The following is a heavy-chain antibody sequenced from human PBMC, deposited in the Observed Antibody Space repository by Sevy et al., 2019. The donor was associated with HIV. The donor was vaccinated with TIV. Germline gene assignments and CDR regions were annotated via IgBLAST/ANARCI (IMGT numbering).Heavy chain of an antibody. J-gene: IGHJ4*02. V-gene: IGHV1-69*13. D-gene: IGHD3-16*02. Sequence: ASVKVSCQTSGGTFTNHIINWVRQAPGHKFEWVGGILPIFGTTNNAQKFRGRVTFIADDSTSTVYMELSRLRSDDTAIYYCAKGMEFSLTLNQVPLTAFESWGQGTLVTVSS. CDR3: AKGMEFSLTLNQVPLTAFES. CDR2: ILPIFGTT. CDR1: GGTFTNHI.